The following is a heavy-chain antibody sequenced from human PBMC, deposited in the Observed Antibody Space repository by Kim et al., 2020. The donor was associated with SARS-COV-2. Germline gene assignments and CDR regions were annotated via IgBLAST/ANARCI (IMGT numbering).Heavy chain of an antibody. CDR1: GGSISSSSYY. J-gene: IGHJ3*02. V-gene: IGHV4-39*01. Sequence: SETLSLTCTVSGGSISSSSYYWGWIRQPPGKGLEWIGSIYYSGSTYYNPSLKSRVTISVDTSKNQFSLKLSSVTAADTAVYYCARQAPPRTYSSGWYVDAFDIWGQGTMVTVSS. D-gene: IGHD6-19*01. CDR3: ARQAPPRTYSSGWYVDAFDI. CDR2: IYYSGST.